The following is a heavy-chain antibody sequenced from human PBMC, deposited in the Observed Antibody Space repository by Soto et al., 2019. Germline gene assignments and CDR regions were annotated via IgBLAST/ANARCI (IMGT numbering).Heavy chain of an antibody. J-gene: IGHJ4*02. Sequence: VQVLESGGDLVQPGGSLRLSCAASGFTFTGYSRSWVRQAPGKGLEWVSGISGTGYNTYYADTVQGRFTLSRDNSKKTLYLQMDRLRAETTALYYCARSLGENWDEDYFDYWGQGTLVTVSS. CDR2: ISGTGYNT. CDR3: ARSLGENWDEDYFDY. D-gene: IGHD1-1*01. CDR1: GFTFTGYS. V-gene: IGHV3-23*01.